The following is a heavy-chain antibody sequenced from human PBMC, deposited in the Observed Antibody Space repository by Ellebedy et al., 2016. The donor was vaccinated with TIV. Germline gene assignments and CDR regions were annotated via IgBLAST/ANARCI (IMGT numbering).Heavy chain of an antibody. J-gene: IGHJ2*01. Sequence: ASVKVSCKASGYTFTGYYIHWVRQAPGQGLEWMGWINPNSGGTTYAQKFLGRVSMTRDTSINTAYMEPSRLKSADTAVYYCARDSPTRRGYDVYWYFDVWGRGTLVTVSS. CDR3: ARDSPTRRGYDVYWYFDV. CDR2: INPNSGGT. V-gene: IGHV1-2*02. CDR1: GYTFTGYY. D-gene: IGHD5-12*01.